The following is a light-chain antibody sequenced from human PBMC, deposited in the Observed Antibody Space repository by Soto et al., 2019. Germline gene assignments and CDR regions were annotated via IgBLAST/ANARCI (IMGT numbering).Light chain of an antibody. CDR1: SSDVGGNKY. V-gene: IGLV2-14*01. J-gene: IGLJ1*01. CDR2: KVS. Sequence: QSALTQPASVSGSPGQSITISCTGTSSDVGGNKYVSWYKQYPGKVPKLLINKVSNRPSGVSNRFSGSKSGNTASLTISGLLAEDEADYFCTSSTSDSLYVFGTGTKLTVL. CDR3: TSSTSDSLYV.